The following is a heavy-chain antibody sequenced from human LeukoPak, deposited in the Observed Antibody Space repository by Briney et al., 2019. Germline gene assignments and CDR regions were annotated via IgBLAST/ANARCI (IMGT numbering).Heavy chain of an antibody. CDR3: ARGLDYGDNYNWFDP. V-gene: IGHV4-39*06. CDR2: IYYSGST. Sequence: SETLSLTCTVSGGSISSSSYYWGWIRQPPGKGLEWIGSIYYSGSTYYNPSLKSRVTISVDTSKNQFPLKLSSVTAADTAVYYCARGLDYGDNYNWFDPWGQGTLVTVSS. J-gene: IGHJ5*02. CDR1: GGSISSSSYY. D-gene: IGHD4-17*01.